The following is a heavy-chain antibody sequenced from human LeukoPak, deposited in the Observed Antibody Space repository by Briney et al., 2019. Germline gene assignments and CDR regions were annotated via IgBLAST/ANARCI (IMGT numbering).Heavy chain of an antibody. CDR3: ARGRYDSSGYCEEFDY. Sequence: SETLSLTCAVYGGSFSGYYWSWIRQPPGKGLEWIGEINHSGSTNYNPSLKSRVTISVDTSKSQFSLKLSSVTAADTAVYYCARGRYDSSGYCEEFDYWGQGTLVTVSS. J-gene: IGHJ4*02. CDR1: GGSFSGYY. CDR2: INHSGST. V-gene: IGHV4-34*01. D-gene: IGHD3-22*01.